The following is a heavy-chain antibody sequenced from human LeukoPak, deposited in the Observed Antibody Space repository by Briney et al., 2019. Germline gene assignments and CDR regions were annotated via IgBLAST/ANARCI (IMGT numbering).Heavy chain of an antibody. CDR2: ITGSGGST. J-gene: IGHJ4*02. CDR1: GFTFSSYA. CDR3: AKYLRYLDY. D-gene: IGHD2-8*01. Sequence: PGGSLRLSCAASGFTFSSYAMSWVRQTPGKGLEWVSTITGSGGSTYYADSVKGRFTIFRDNSKNTLDLQMNSLRAEDTAVYYCAKYLRYLDYWGQGTLVTVSS. V-gene: IGHV3-23*01.